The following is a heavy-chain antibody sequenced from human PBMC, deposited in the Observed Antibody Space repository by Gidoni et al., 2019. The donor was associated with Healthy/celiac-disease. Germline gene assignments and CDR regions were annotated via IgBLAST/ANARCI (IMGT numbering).Heavy chain of an antibody. J-gene: IGHJ4*02. V-gene: IGHV3-30*18. CDR3: ANDPWDGYNYFDY. CDR1: GCTLSCYG. D-gene: IGHD5-12*01. CDR2: LSYDGSNT. Sequence: QVQLVASGGGGVQHGRSLRLSCADAGCTLSCYGMHWCRQAPGKGLEWVAVLSYDGSNTYYADSVKGRFTISRDNSKNTLYLQMNSLRAGDTAVYYCANDPWDGYNYFDYWGQGTLVTVSS.